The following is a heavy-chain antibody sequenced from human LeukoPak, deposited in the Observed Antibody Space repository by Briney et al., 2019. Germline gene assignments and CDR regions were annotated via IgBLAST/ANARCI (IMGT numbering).Heavy chain of an antibody. V-gene: IGHV3-7*04. CDR3: ARDGTYTDYDPNFDI. CDR1: GFTFSRFW. J-gene: IGHJ4*02. CDR2: IKQDGSEK. Sequence: GGSLRLSCAASGFTFSRFWMSWVRQAPGKGLEWVANIKQDGSEKYYVDSVKGRFTISRDNAKNSLYLQMNSLRAEDTAVFYCARDGTYTDYDPNFDIWGQGTLVTVSS. D-gene: IGHD5-12*01.